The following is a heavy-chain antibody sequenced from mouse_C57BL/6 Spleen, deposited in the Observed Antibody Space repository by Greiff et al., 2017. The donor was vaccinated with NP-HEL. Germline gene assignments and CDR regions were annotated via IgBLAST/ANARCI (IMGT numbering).Heavy chain of an antibody. CDR2: IWSDGST. D-gene: IGHD2-12*01. J-gene: IGHJ1*03. V-gene: IGHV2-6*03. CDR1: GFSLTSYG. CDR3: ATYSILFYSHHVYRDV. Sequence: VQLVESGPGLVAPSQSLSITCTVSGFSLTSYGVHWVRQPPGKGLEWLVVIWSDGSTTYNSALKSRLSISKDNSKSTVFLNMNSLQTDDTAMYYCATYSILFYSHHVYRDVWRTETTVTVPS.